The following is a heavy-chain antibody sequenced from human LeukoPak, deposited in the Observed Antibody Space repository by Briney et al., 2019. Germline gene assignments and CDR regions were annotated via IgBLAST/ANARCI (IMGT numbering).Heavy chain of an antibody. CDR3: AKGGDDYFDSSGYYRPLDY. CDR2: ISGGGGYT. D-gene: IGHD3-22*01. CDR1: GFTFTTYT. J-gene: IGHJ4*02. Sequence: GGSLRLSCAASGFTFTTYTMSWVRQAPGKGLEWVSTISGGGGYTYYAYSVKGRFTISRDNSKNTLYLQINSLRAEDTAVYYCAKGGDDYFDSSGYYRPLDYWGQGTLVTVSS. V-gene: IGHV3-23*01.